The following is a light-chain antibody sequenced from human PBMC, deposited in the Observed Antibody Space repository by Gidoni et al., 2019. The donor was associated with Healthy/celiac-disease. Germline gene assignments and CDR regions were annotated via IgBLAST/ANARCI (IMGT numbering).Light chain of an antibody. Sequence: QSALTQPASVSGSPGQSITISCTGTSSDVGSYNLVSWYQQHPGKAPKPMIFEGSKRPSGVSNRFSGSKYGNTASLTIAGLQAEDEADYYCCSYRGVFGGGTKLTVL. V-gene: IGLV2-23*01. CDR1: SSDVGSYNL. CDR3: CSYRGV. J-gene: IGLJ2*01. CDR2: EGS.